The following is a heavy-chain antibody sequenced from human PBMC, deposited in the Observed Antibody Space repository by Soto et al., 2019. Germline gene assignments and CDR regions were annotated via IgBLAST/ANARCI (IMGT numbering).Heavy chain of an antibody. J-gene: IGHJ4*02. D-gene: IGHD5-18*01. V-gene: IGHV3-48*02. CDR1: GFTFSSHS. CDR2: ISGSGATK. CDR3: ARAIRGFSYVVDY. Sequence: GGSLRLSCAASGFTFSSHSINCVRQAPGKGLEWVSYISGSGATKYYADSVKGRFTISRDNARNSLYLQMSSLSDEDTAVYYCARAIRGFSYVVDYWGQGTLVTVS.